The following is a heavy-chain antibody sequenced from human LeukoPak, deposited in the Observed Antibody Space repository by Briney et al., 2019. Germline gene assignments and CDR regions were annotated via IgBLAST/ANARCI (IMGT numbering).Heavy chain of an antibody. CDR2: ISSSSSYI. CDR1: GFTFSSYS. Sequence: GGSLRLSRAASGFTFSSYSMNWVRQAPGKGLEWVSSISSSSSYIYYADSVKGRFTISRDNAKNSLYLQMNSLRAEDTAVYYCARDPYGSGSYGFDYWGQGTLVTVSS. D-gene: IGHD3-10*01. CDR3: ARDPYGSGSYGFDY. V-gene: IGHV3-21*01. J-gene: IGHJ4*02.